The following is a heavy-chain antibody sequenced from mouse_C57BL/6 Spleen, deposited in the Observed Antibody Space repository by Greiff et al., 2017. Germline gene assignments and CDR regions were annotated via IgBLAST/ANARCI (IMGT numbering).Heavy chain of an antibody. CDR3: ARNNDGYALAY. J-gene: IGHJ3*01. CDR1: GFSLSTFGMG. V-gene: IGHV8-8*01. D-gene: IGHD2-2*01. CDR2: IWWDADK. Sequence: QVQLKESGPGILQPSQTLSLTCSFSGFSLSTFGMGVGWIRQPSGKGLEWLAHIWWDADKYYNPALKRRLTISKDTSKKLVFLKSAYVDTADTATDNCARNNDGYALAYWGQGTLVTVSA.